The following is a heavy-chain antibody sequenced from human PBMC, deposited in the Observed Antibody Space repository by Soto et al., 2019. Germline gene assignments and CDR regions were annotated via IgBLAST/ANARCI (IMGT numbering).Heavy chain of an antibody. CDR3: ARVPGTAPGYYSSWYTDY. D-gene: IGHD2-2*01. Sequence: PSETLSLTCDVYGGSFSYYYWTWIRQPPGKGLEWIGEISHSGSTNYNPSPKSRVSISIDTSKNQFSLKLTSVTAADTAVYYCARVPGTAPGYYSSWYTDYWGQGALVTVSS. CDR1: GGSFSYYY. J-gene: IGHJ4*02. CDR2: ISHSGST. V-gene: IGHV4-34*01.